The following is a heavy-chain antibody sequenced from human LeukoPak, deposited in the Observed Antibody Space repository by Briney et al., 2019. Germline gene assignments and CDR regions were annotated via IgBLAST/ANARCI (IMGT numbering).Heavy chain of an antibody. V-gene: IGHV3-21*01. CDR2: IISSSSYI. Sequence: GSLRLSCAAPVFTFSSYSMNWVRPAPGKGLEWVSSIISSSSYIYYADSVKGRFTISRDNAKNSLYLQMNSLRAEDTAVYYCARGRSVVPAVPGGYYYMDVWGKGTTVTVS. CDR3: ARGRSVVPAVPGGYYYMDV. D-gene: IGHD2-2*01. CDR1: VFTFSSYS. J-gene: IGHJ6*03.